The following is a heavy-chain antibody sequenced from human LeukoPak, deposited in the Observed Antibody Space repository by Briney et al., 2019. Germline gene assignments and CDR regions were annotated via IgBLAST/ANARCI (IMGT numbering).Heavy chain of an antibody. V-gene: IGHV4-59*08. J-gene: IGHJ5*02. CDR1: GDSISNYY. CDR2: IYYSGST. Sequence: PSETLSLTCTVSGDSISNYYWSWVRQPPGKGLEWIGYIYYSGSTNYNPSLKSRVTISVDTSKNQFSLKMSSVTAADTAVYYCASSMITWGGVISNWFDPWGQGTLVTVSS. CDR3: ASSMITWGGVISNWFDP. D-gene: IGHD3-16*01.